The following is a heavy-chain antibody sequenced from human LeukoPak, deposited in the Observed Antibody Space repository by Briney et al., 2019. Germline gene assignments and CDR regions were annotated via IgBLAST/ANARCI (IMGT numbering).Heavy chain of an antibody. D-gene: IGHD6-19*01. CDR1: GGTSISYA. Sequence: ASVKVSCKASGGTSISYAISWVRQAPGQGLEWMGGIIPIFGTANYAQKFQGRVTITADESTSTAYMELSSLRSEDTAVYYCARNIAVAGRSKYYFDYWGQGTLVTVSS. CDR3: ARNIAVAGRSKYYFDY. CDR2: IIPIFGTA. J-gene: IGHJ4*02. V-gene: IGHV1-69*01.